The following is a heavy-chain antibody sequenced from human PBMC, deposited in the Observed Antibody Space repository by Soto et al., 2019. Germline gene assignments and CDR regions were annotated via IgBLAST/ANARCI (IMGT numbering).Heavy chain of an antibody. V-gene: IGHV4-30-4*01. Sequence: PSETLSLTCTVSGGSISSGDYYWSWIRQPPGKGLEWIGYIYYSGSTYYNPSLKSRVTISVDTSKNQFSLKLSSVTAADTAVYYCARDQRSGWYYYYGMDVWGQGTTVTVSS. CDR3: ARDQRSGWYYYYGMDV. CDR2: IYYSGST. J-gene: IGHJ6*02. CDR1: GGSISSGDYY. D-gene: IGHD6-19*01.